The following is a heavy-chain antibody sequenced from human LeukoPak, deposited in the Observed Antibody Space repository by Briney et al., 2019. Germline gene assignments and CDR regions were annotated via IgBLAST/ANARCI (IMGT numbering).Heavy chain of an antibody. Sequence: GGSLRLSCAASGFTFSSYAMHWVRQSPGKGLEWVAVISYDGFYKYSADSVQGRFNISRDNSKNTLYLQMNSLRLEDTAIYYCVKDLSGGSYAFDYWGQGTLVTVSS. V-gene: IGHV3-30*18. CDR2: ISYDGFYK. CDR3: VKDLSGGSYAFDY. D-gene: IGHD2-15*01. J-gene: IGHJ4*02. CDR1: GFTFSSYA.